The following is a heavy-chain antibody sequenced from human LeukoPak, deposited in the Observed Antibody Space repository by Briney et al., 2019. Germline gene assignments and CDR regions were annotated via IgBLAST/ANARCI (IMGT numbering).Heavy chain of an antibody. D-gene: IGHD5-18*01. CDR1: GFSFSNYG. Sequence: PGGSLRLSCAASGFSFSNYGMHWVRQAPGKGLEWVAFIRYDGSNKYFADSVKGRFTISRDNSKNTLYLQMNSLRPEDTSVYYCARDQSLGGYSYGYIDNWGQGTLVTVSS. V-gene: IGHV3-30*02. CDR2: IRYDGSNK. CDR3: ARDQSLGGYSYGYIDN. J-gene: IGHJ4*02.